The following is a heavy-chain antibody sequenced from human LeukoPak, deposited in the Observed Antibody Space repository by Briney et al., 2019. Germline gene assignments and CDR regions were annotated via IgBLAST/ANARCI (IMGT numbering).Heavy chain of an antibody. CDR2: ITSSSTYI. D-gene: IGHD6-6*01. CDR3: AKDLVRSSSIIDY. V-gene: IGHV3-21*01. Sequence: GGSLRLSCAASGFTFSSYSMNWVRQAPGKGLKWVSSITSSSTYIYYADSMKGRFTISRDNAKNSLYLQMNSLRAEDTAVYYCAKDLVRSSSIIDYWGQGTLVTVSS. CDR1: GFTFSSYS. J-gene: IGHJ4*02.